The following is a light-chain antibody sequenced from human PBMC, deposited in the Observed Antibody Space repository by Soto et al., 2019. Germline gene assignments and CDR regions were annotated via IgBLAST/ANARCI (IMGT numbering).Light chain of an antibody. Sequence: QSVLTQPPSVSAAPGQRVTISCTGSNSNIGAGSDVHWYQQLPGTAPKLLMCDNNNRPSGVPDRFSGSKSGTSASLAITGLQAEDEADYYCQSYDGRLSGYVFGTGTSSPS. V-gene: IGLV1-40*01. J-gene: IGLJ1*01. CDR3: QSYDGRLSGYV. CDR1: NSNIGAGSD. CDR2: DNN.